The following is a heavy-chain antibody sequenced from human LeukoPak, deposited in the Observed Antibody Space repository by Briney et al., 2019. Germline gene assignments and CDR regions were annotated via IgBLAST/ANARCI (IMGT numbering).Heavy chain of an antibody. Sequence: GGSLRLSCAASGFTFSNYGMHWVRQAPGKGLEWVAVISYDGNNKYYADSVKGRFSISRDNSKSTLYLQMNSLRAEDTAVYYCGGGWYFFDYWGQGTLVTVSS. J-gene: IGHJ4*02. V-gene: IGHV3-30*03. D-gene: IGHD6-19*01. CDR1: GFTFSNYG. CDR3: GGGWYFFDY. CDR2: ISYDGNNK.